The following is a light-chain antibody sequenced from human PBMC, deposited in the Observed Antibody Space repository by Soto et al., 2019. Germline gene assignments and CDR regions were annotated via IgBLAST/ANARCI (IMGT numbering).Light chain of an antibody. CDR2: AAS. CDR1: QSISSY. J-gene: IGKJ1*01. V-gene: IGKV1-39*01. Sequence: DIPMTQSPSSLSASVGDRVTITCRASQSISSYLNWYQQKPGKAPKLLIYAASSLQSGVPSRFSGSGSGTDFTLTISSLQTEDFATYYCQPSYSTPRTFGQGTKVDI. CDR3: QPSYSTPRT.